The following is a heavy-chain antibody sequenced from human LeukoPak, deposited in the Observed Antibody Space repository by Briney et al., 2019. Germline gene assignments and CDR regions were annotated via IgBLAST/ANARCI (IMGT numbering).Heavy chain of an antibody. CDR3: ARDPGGGYDS. V-gene: IGHV3-64*02. CDR2: ISSSGGSA. D-gene: IGHD5-12*01. Sequence: GGSLRLSCAASGFTFSAYAMHWVRQAPGKGLEYVSAISSSGGSAYYADSVKGRFTISRDNSKNTLYLQMGSLRAEDMAVYFCARDPGGGYDSWGQGTLVTVSS. J-gene: IGHJ4*02. CDR1: GFTFSAYA.